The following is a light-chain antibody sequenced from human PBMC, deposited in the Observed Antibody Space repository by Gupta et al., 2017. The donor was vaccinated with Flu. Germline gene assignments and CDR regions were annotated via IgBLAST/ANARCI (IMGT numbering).Light chain of an antibody. CDR2: KNN. CDR1: TSNLGNNY. V-gene: IGLV1-47*01. J-gene: IGLJ3*02. Sequence: QSVLAQPPSASGTPGQRVTISCSGTTSNLGNNYVSWYQHLPGTAPKLLIHKNNQRPSGVPDRFSGSKSGTSASLAISGLRSEDEADYYCAAWDDSLSGGVFGGGTKLTVL. CDR3: AAWDDSLSGGV.